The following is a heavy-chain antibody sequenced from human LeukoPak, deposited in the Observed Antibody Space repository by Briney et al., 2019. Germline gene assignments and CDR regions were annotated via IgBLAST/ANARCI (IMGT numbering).Heavy chain of an antibody. Sequence: SETLSLTCAVYGGSFSGYYWSWIRQPPGKGLEWIGEINHSGSTNYNPSLKSRVTISVDTSKNQFSLKLSSVIAADTAVYYCARRDYDILTGYPRGYFDYWGQGTLVTVSS. J-gene: IGHJ4*02. CDR3: ARRDYDILTGYPRGYFDY. D-gene: IGHD3-9*01. CDR2: INHSGST. V-gene: IGHV4-34*01. CDR1: GGSFSGYY.